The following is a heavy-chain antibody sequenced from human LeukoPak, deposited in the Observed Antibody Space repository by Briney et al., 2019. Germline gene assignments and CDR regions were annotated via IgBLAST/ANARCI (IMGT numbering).Heavy chain of an antibody. CDR1: GYTFTNYW. V-gene: IGHV5-51*01. CDR3: ARVDTAMVRDY. D-gene: IGHD5-18*01. CDR2: LYPGDSDT. Sequence: GESLKISCKASGYTFTNYWIGWVRQMPGKGLEWMGILYPGDSDTRYSPSFQGQVTISADKSISTAYLQWSSLKASDTAIYYCARVDTAMVRDYWGQGTLVTVSS. J-gene: IGHJ4*02.